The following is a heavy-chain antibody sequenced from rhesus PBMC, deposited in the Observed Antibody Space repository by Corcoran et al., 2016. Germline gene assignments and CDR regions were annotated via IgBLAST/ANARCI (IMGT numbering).Heavy chain of an antibody. Sequence: QVQLQESGPGLVKPSETLSLTCAVSGDSFRSYWWSWIRPPPGTGRGGMGEINGNSGSTNYNPSLKSRVTISKDASKNQFSLKLSSVTAADTAVYYCARRGCSGIYCYAAYYFDYWGQGVLVTVSS. CDR3: ARRGCSGIYCYAAYYFDY. D-gene: IGHD2-27*01. CDR1: GDSFRSYW. J-gene: IGHJ4*01. V-gene: IGHV4-80*01. CDR2: INGNSGST.